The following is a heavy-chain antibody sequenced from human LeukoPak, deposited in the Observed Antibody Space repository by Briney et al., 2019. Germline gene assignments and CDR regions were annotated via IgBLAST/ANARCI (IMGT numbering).Heavy chain of an antibody. Sequence: GGSLRLSCAASGFTVSSNYMNWVRQAPGKGLEWVAFIRYDGSNKYYADSVKGRFTISRDNSKNTLYLQMNSLRAEDTAVYYCAKDKAIFGVVTSYMDVWGKGTTVTVSS. V-gene: IGHV3-30*02. D-gene: IGHD3-3*01. CDR1: GFTVSSNY. CDR3: AKDKAIFGVVTSYMDV. CDR2: IRYDGSNK. J-gene: IGHJ6*03.